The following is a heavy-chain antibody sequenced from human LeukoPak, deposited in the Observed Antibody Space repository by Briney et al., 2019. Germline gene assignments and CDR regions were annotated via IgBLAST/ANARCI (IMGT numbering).Heavy chain of an antibody. D-gene: IGHD6-19*01. V-gene: IGHV3-23*01. Sequence: GGSLRLSCAASGFTFSSYATSWVRQAPEKGLEWVSTISGSGGSTYYADSVKGRFTISRDSSKNTLYLQMNSLRAEDTAVYYCAKDKSSGRSASDYWGQGILVTVSS. CDR1: GFTFSSYA. CDR3: AKDKSSGRSASDY. CDR2: ISGSGGST. J-gene: IGHJ4*02.